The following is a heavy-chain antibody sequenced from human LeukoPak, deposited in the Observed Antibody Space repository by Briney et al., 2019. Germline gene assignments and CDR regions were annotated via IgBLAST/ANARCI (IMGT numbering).Heavy chain of an antibody. Sequence: AGGSLRLSCVASEFTFSSYWMHWVRQAPGEGLVWVSVINSDGSTTLYADSVKGRFTISRDNAKNTLYLQMNSLRAEDTAVYYCAGLRGKITTMDYWGQGTLVTVSS. D-gene: IGHD3-10*01. CDR2: INSDGSTT. CDR1: EFTFSSYW. J-gene: IGHJ4*02. V-gene: IGHV3-74*03. CDR3: AGLRGKITTMDY.